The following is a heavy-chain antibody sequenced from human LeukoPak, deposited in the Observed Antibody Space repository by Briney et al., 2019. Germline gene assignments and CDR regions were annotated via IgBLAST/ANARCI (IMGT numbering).Heavy chain of an antibody. CDR3: TAVPKTSFDY. V-gene: IGHV1-18*01. CDR1: GYTFTSHG. Sequence: ASVEVSCKASGYTFTSHGMSWGRQARGQGLEWMVWINTYNVNTNYAQKLQGRLTMTTDTSTSTAYMELKSLISDDTAVYYCTAVPKTSFDYWGQGTLVTVSS. CDR2: INTYNVNT. D-gene: IGHD6-19*01. J-gene: IGHJ4*02.